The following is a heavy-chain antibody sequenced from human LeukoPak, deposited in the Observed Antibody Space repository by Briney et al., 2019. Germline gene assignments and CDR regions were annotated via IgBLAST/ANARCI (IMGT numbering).Heavy chain of an antibody. D-gene: IGHD1-14*01. CDR1: GFTVITND. CDR2: LCSDGNT. V-gene: IGHV3-53*01. Sequence: GGSLRLSCAASGFTVITNDMTWVRQAPGKGLEWVSVLCSDGNTKYADSVQGRFTISRDNSKNNLYLEMNSLSPDDTAVYYCARGVEPLAANTLAYWGQGTLVTVSS. CDR3: ARGVEPLAANTLAY. J-gene: IGHJ4*02.